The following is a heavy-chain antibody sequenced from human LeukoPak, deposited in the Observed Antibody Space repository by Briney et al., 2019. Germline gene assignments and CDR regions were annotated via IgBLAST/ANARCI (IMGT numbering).Heavy chain of an antibody. CDR3: ASLRGVFGGFFDY. V-gene: IGHV4-61*02. CDR2: IYTSETT. J-gene: IGHJ4*02. D-gene: IGHD3-10*01. Sequence: SETLSLTCTVSGGSVNSGGYYWTWIRQPAGKGLEWIGRIYTSETTNYNPSLKSRVSISIDMSRNQFSLKLSSVTAADTAIYYCASLRGVFGGFFDYWGQGILVTVSS. CDR1: GGSVNSGGYY.